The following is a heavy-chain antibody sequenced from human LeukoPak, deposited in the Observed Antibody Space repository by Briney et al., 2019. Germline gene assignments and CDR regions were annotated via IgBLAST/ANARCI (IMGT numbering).Heavy chain of an antibody. J-gene: IGHJ4*02. CDR1: GDSISSFY. CDR2: IYYSGST. D-gene: IGHD6-13*01. CDR3: ARGKKGSSWPIHDY. Sequence: SETLSLTCTVSGDSISSFYWTWIRQPPGKGLEWIGYIYYSGSTDYNPSLKSRVTMSVDTSKNQFSLKLSSVTAADTAVYYCARGKKGSSWPIHDYWGQGTLVTVSS. V-gene: IGHV4-59*12.